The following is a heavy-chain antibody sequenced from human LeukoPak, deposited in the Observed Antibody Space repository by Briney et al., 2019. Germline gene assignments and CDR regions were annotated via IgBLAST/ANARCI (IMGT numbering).Heavy chain of an antibody. V-gene: IGHV1-2*02. J-gene: IGHJ4*02. CDR1: GYTFTGYY. D-gene: IGHD2-21*02. CDR3: ASAPMGDLRPFDY. Sequence: ASVKVSCKASGYTFTGYYMHWVRQAPGQGLEWMGWINPNGGGTNYAQKFQGRVTMTRDTSISTAYMELSRLRSDDTAVYYCASAPMGDLRPFDYWGQGTLVAISS. CDR2: INPNGGGT.